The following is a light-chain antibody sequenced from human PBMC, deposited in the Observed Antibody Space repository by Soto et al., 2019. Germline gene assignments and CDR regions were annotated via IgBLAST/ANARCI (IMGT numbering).Light chain of an antibody. J-gene: IGKJ4*01. CDR3: QQRSNWPLT. Sequence: EILMTQSPATLSVSPGERATLSCRASQSVSILLAWYQQKPGQAPRLLIYGAYTRDAGVPARFSGSGSGTEFTLTITRLEPEDFEVYYCQQRSNWPLTFGGGTKVDIK. V-gene: IGKV3-15*01. CDR1: QSVSIL. CDR2: GAY.